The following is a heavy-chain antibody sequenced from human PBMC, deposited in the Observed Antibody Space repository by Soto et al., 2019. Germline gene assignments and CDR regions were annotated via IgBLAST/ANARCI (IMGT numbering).Heavy chain of an antibody. J-gene: IGHJ6*02. CDR1: GGSFSCYY. V-gene: IGHV4-34*01. CDR2: INHSGST. D-gene: IGHD3-3*01. Sequence: SVTPSLTGAFYGGSFSCYYGILIRQQQGKGLEWLGEINHSGSTNYNPSLKSRVTISVDTSKNQFSLKLSSVTAADTAVYYCARVHYDFWSGYYKGYYYYYGMDVWGQGTTVTVSS. CDR3: ARVHYDFWSGYYKGYYYYYGMDV.